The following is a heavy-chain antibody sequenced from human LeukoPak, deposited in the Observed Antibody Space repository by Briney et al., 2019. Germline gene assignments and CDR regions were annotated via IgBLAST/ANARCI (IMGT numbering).Heavy chain of an antibody. V-gene: IGHV3-30*02. CDR1: GSTFSKYG. Sequence: GGSLRLSCVASGSTFSKYGMHWVRQAPGQGLEWVTFIRYDGSDKYYADSVKGRFTISRDNSKNTLYLQMNSLRADDTAVYYCARVATRSTWYYGMDVWGQGTTVTVSS. J-gene: IGHJ6*02. CDR3: ARVATRSTWYYGMDV. D-gene: IGHD2/OR15-2a*01. CDR2: IRYDGSDK.